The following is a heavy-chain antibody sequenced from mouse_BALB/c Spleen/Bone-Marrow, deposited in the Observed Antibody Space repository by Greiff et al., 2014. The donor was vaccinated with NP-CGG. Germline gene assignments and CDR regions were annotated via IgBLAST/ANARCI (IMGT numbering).Heavy chain of an antibody. J-gene: IGHJ3*01. CDR1: GYTFTSYV. V-gene: IGHV1-14*01. CDR3: AREGSTMITTEAWFAY. D-gene: IGHD2-4*01. CDR2: INPYNDGT. Sequence: EVQGVESGPELVKPGASVKMSCKASGYTFTSYVMHWVKQKPGQGLEWIGYINPYNDGTKYNEKFKGKATLTSDKSPSTAYMELSSLTSEDSAVYYCAREGSTMITTEAWFAYWGQGTLVTVSA.